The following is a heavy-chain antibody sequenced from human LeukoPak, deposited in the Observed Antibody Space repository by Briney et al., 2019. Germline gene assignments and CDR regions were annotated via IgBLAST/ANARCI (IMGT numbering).Heavy chain of an antibody. V-gene: IGHV4-59*01. CDR1: GGSISSYY. J-gene: IGHJ4*02. D-gene: IGHD2-2*03. CDR3: ARNGYCSSTSCPTLFDY. CDR2: IYYSGST. Sequence: SETLSLTCTVSGGSISSYYWSWIRQPPGKGLEWIGYIYYSGSTNYNPSLKSRVTISVDTSKNQFSLKLSSVTAADTAVYYCARNGYCSSTSCPTLFDYWGQGTLVTVSS.